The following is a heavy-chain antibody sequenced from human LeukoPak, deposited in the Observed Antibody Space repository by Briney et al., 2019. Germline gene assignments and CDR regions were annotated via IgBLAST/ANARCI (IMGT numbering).Heavy chain of an antibody. CDR1: GYPFTSYY. J-gene: IGHJ4*02. CDR2: INPSGGST. V-gene: IGHV1-46*01. D-gene: IGHD3-22*01. CDR3: AREPPGHYYHYYFDY. Sequence: ASVKVSCKASGYPFTSYYMHWVRPASGQGLEWMGIINPSGGSTSYAQKSQGRVTMTRDMSTSTVYMELSSLRSEDTAVYYCAREPPGHYYHYYFDYWGQGTLVTVSS.